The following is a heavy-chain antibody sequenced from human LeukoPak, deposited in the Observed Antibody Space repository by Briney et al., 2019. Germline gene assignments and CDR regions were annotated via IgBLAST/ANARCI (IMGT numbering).Heavy chain of an antibody. CDR1: GLTFNNYA. D-gene: IGHD3-16*01. CDR2: ISKSGDHT. J-gene: IGHJ6*02. CDR3: ATSWGPDTSAFRWGRDGMDV. Sequence: GGSLRLSCAVSGLTFNNYAMSWVRQAPGKGLEWVSAISKSGDHTYYAASVKGRFTIYRDNSENTQYLQMNSLRAEDTAVYYCATSWGPDTSAFRWGRDGMDVWGQGTTVIVS. V-gene: IGHV3-23*01.